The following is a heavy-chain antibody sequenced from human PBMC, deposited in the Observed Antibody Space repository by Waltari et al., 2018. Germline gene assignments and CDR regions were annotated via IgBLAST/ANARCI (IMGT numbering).Heavy chain of an antibody. Sequence: QVPLQESGPGLVKPSQTLSLTCPVSGGSVNGPFYHWRWIRQPAGTGLEWLGRIYGSGATNYKPSLKSRLSISVDTSNNQVSLRLTAVTAADSAMYYCARDVPDGSGSYYLAYWGQGALVTVSS. CDR2: IYGSGAT. D-gene: IGHD3-10*01. J-gene: IGHJ4*02. CDR3: ARDVPDGSGSYYLAY. CDR1: GGSVNGPFYH. V-gene: IGHV4-61*02.